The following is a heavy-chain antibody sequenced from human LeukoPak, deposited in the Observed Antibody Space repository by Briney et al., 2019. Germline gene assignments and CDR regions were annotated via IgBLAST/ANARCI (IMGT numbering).Heavy chain of an antibody. V-gene: IGHV1-18*01. J-gene: IGHJ5*02. CDR3: ARDLHRASLPVSWFDP. Sequence: GALVKISCKASGYTFTSSGISWVRQAPGQGLEWMGWISDYNGNTNYAQKLQGRVTTTTDTSTSTAYMELRSLRSEDTAVYYCARDLHRASLPVSWFDPWGQGTLVTVSS. CDR1: GYTFTSSG. CDR2: ISDYNGNT. D-gene: IGHD2-2*01.